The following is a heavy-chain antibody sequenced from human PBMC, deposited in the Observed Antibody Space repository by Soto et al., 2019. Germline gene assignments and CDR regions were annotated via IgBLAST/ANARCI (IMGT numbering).Heavy chain of an antibody. CDR1: GGTFSSYA. V-gene: IGHV1-69*13. J-gene: IGHJ4*02. CDR3: ARGPHPGHLYYFDY. CDR2: IIPIFGTA. Sequence: ASVKVSCKASGGTFSSYAISWVRQAPGQGLEWMGGIIPIFGTANYAQKFQGRVTITADESTSTAYMELSSLRSEDTAVYYCARGPHPGHLYYFDYWGQGTLVTVSS.